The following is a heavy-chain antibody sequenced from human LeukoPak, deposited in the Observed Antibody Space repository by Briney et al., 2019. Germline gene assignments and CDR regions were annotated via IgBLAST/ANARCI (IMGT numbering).Heavy chain of an antibody. Sequence: SVKVSCKASGYTFTSYAISWVRQAPGQGLEWMGRIIPILGIANYAQKFQGRVTITADKSTSTAYVELSSLRSEDTAVYYCARGGEEADHPELDWGQGTLVTVSS. V-gene: IGHV1-69*04. CDR3: ARGGEEADHPELD. D-gene: IGHD3-10*01. J-gene: IGHJ4*02. CDR2: IIPILGIA. CDR1: GYTFTSYA.